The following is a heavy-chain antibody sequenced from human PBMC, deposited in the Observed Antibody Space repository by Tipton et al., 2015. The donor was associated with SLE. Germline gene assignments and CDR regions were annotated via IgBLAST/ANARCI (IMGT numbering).Heavy chain of an antibody. J-gene: IGHJ6*03. CDR2: IYYSGST. CDR1: GGSISSYY. Sequence: LRLSCTVSGGSISSYYWSWIRQPPGKGLEWIGYIYYSGSTNYNPSLKSRVTISVDTSKNQFSLKLSSVTAADTAVYYCARGRRGAAAGDYYYSYMDVWGKGTTVTVSS. CDR3: ARGRRGAAAGDYYYSYMDV. D-gene: IGHD6-13*01. V-gene: IGHV4-59*01.